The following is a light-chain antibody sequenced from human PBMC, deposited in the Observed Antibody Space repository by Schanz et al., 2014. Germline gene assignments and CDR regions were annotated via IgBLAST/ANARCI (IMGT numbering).Light chain of an antibody. V-gene: IGLV1-40*01. CDR3: AAWDDSLSGWV. Sequence: QSVLAQPPSVSGAPGQRVTISCTGSRYNIGASYAVHWYQQLPGAAPKLLIFDNTNRPSGVPDRFSGSKSGTSASLAISGLRSEDEADYICAAWDDSLSGWVFGGGTKLTVL. CDR2: DNT. CDR1: RYNIGASYA. J-gene: IGLJ3*02.